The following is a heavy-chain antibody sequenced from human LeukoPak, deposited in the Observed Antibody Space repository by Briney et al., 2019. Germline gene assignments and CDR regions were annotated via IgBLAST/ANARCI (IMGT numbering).Heavy chain of an antibody. J-gene: IGHJ4*02. V-gene: IGHV3-23*01. Sequence: GGSLRLSCAASGFTFNNYAMNWVRQAPGKGLEWVSAISGSGGNTYYADSVKGRFTISRDNSRNTLYLQINSLRAEDTAVYYCAKGGNTMVRGLITYWGQGTLVTVSS. CDR2: ISGSGGNT. CDR1: GFTFNNYA. CDR3: AKGGNTMVRGLITY. D-gene: IGHD3-10*01.